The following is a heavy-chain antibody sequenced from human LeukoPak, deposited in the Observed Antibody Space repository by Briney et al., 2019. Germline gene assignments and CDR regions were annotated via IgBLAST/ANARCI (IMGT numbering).Heavy chain of an antibody. D-gene: IGHD2-2*01. Sequence: NTSQTLSLTCTVSGGSISSGDYYWSWIRQPPGKGREWIGYIYYSGSTYYNPSLKSRVTISVDTSKNQFSLKLSSVTAADTAVYYCARGRFKSRFDYWGQGTLVTVSS. CDR3: ARGRFKSRFDY. CDR2: IYYSGST. V-gene: IGHV4-30-4*01. CDR1: GGSISSGDYY. J-gene: IGHJ4*02.